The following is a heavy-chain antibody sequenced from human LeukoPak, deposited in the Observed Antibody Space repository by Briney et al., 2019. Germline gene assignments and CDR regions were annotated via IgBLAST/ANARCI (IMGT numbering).Heavy chain of an antibody. D-gene: IGHD3-10*01. J-gene: IGHJ4*02. Sequence: RASVTVSCKASGYTFTGYYMHWVRQAPGQGLEWMGWINPNSGGTNYAQKFQGRVTMTTDTSTGTAYMELRSLRSDDTAVYYCARVLWFGEFPDLGDYWGQGTLVTVSS. CDR1: GYTFTGYY. CDR3: ARVLWFGEFPDLGDY. CDR2: INPNSGGT. V-gene: IGHV1-2*02.